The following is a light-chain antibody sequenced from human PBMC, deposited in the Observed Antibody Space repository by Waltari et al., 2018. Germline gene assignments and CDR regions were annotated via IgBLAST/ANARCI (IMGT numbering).Light chain of an antibody. CDR2: EDT. V-gene: IGLV3-10*01. CDR3: YSSDSTGLRV. CDR1: ELPRKY. Sequence: YELTQPPSVSVSPGQTARITCSGHELPRKYAYWFQQKSGQAPRMVINEDTKRPSGIPERFSGSSSGTVATLTITGAQVDDEADYYCYSSDSTGLRVFGGGTTVVVL. J-gene: IGLJ1*01.